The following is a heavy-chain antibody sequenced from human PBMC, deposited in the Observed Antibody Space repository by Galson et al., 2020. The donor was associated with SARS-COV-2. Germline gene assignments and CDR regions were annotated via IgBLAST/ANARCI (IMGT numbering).Heavy chain of an antibody. CDR2: ISGYNGYT. J-gene: IGHJ6*02. V-gene: IGHV1-18*01. CDR3: ARDSERLSPDSGSSGYHYYGMDV. CDR1: GYTFTSYV. Sequence: ASVKVSCKASGYTFTSYVISWVRQAPGQGLEWMGWISGYNGYTKYAQKLQGRVTMTTDTSTTTAYMELRSLRSDDTAVYYCARDSERLSPDSGSSGYHYYGMDVWGQGTTVTVSS. D-gene: IGHD6-6*01.